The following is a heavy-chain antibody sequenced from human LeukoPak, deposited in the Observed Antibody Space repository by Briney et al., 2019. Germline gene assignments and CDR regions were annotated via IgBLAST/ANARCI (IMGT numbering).Heavy chain of an antibody. Sequence: GGSLRLSCAASGFTFSSYWMSWVRQAPGKGLEWVAVIWYDGSNKYYADSVKGRFTISRNNSKNTLYLQMNSLRAEDTAVYYCARDSSSSYYFDYWGQGTLVTVSS. D-gene: IGHD6-6*01. CDR1: GFTFSSYW. CDR3: ARDSSSSYYFDY. J-gene: IGHJ4*02. V-gene: IGHV3-33*08. CDR2: IWYDGSNK.